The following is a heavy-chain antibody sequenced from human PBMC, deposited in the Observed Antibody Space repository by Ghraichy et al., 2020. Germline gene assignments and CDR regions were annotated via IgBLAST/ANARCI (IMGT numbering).Heavy chain of an antibody. Sequence: LTCEGSGFSVSDYSMIWVRLTPRKALEWVSYITGSSITIFYTDSVKGRFTISRDNAKNSLYLQMNSLRAEDTAVYYCARLPLPRRAAVGDWYFDLWGRGTLVTVSS. CDR1: GFSVSDYS. CDR2: ITGSSITI. D-gene: IGHD6-13*01. J-gene: IGHJ2*01. V-gene: IGHV3-48*01. CDR3: ARLPLPRRAAVGDWYFDL.